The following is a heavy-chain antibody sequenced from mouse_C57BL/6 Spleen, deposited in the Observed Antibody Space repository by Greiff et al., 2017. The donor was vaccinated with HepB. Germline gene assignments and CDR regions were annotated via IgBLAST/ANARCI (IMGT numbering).Heavy chain of an antibody. Sequence: EVKLVESGGGLVKPGGSLKLSCAASGFTFSSYAMSWVRQTPEKRLEWVATISDGGSYTYYPDNVKGRFTISRDNAKNNLYLQMSHLKSEDTAMYYCARDKAYYGSSYDYWGQSTTLTVSS. CDR3: ARDKAYYGSSYDY. CDR1: GFTFSSYA. V-gene: IGHV5-4*01. D-gene: IGHD1-1*01. J-gene: IGHJ2*01. CDR2: ISDGGSYT.